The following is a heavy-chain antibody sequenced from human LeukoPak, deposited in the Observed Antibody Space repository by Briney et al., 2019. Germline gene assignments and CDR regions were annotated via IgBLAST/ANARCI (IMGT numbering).Heavy chain of an antibody. D-gene: IGHD2-8*01. Sequence: SETLSLTCAVYGGSFSGYYWSRIRQPPGKGLEWIGEINHSGSTNYNPSLKSRVTISVDTSKNQFSLKLSSVTAADTAVYYCARERVYARKTKGGMDVWGQGTTVTVSS. V-gene: IGHV4-34*01. CDR1: GGSFSGYY. CDR2: INHSGST. CDR3: ARERVYARKTKGGMDV. J-gene: IGHJ6*02.